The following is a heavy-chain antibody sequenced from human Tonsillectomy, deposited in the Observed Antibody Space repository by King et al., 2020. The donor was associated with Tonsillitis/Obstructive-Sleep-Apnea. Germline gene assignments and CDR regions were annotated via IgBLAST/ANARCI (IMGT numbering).Heavy chain of an antibody. V-gene: IGHV4-59*01. CDR2: IYYSGST. J-gene: IGHJ4*02. Sequence: QLQESGPGLVKPSETLSLTCTVSGGSISSYYWSWIRQPPGKGLEWIGYIYYSGSTNYNPSLKSRVTISVDTSKNQFSLKLSSVTAADTAVYYCASFIVTGTTRYFDYWGQGTLVTVSS. CDR3: ASFIVTGTTRYFDY. CDR1: GGSISSYY. D-gene: IGHD1-7*01.